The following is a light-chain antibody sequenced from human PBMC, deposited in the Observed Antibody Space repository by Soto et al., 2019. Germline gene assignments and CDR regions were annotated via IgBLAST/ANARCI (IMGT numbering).Light chain of an antibody. V-gene: IGKV3-20*01. J-gene: IGKJ3*01. CDR3: QQDGSSPFT. CDR1: QSVSSSY. Sequence: EIVLTQSPGTLSLSPGERATLSCRASQSVSSSYLAWYQQKPGQAPRLLIYGASSMATGIPDRFSGSGSGTDFTLTISRLEPEDFAVYYCQQDGSSPFTCGPGTKVDIK. CDR2: GAS.